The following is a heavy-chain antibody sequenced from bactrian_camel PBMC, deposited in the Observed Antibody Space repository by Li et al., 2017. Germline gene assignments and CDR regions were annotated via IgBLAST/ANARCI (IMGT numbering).Heavy chain of an antibody. CDR2: IDNGVST. D-gene: IGHD6*01. CDR1: GFLFSKFG. V-gene: IGHV3S40*01. CDR3: AKSGYGGSSYNY. J-gene: IGHJ4*01. Sequence: VQLVESGGGLVRPGDSLTLSCAASGFLFSKFGMSWVRQVPGKGLNWVSTIDNGVSTYADSVKGRFTISGDNAKNTVYLQLNSLKTEDMGMYYCAKSGYGGSSYNYWGQGTQVTVS.